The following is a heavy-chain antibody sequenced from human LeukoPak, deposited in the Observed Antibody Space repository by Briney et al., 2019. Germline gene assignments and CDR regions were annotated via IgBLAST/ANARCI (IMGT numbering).Heavy chain of an antibody. J-gene: IGHJ4*02. CDR2: IYYSGST. D-gene: IGHD3/OR15-3a*01. CDR1: GGSISSSSYY. CDR3: ARHEDWLIDY. Sequence: SETLSLTCTVSGGSISSSSYYWGWIRQPPGKGLEWIGSIYYSGSTYYNPSLKSRVTISVDTSKNQFSLKLSSVTAADTAVYYCARHEDWLIDYWGQGTLVTVSS. V-gene: IGHV4-39*01.